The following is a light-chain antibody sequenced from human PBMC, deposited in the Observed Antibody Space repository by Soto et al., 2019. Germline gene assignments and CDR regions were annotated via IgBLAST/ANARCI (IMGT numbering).Light chain of an antibody. J-gene: IGLJ3*02. CDR1: NIGSKS. CDR3: QVWDSSRV. V-gene: IGLV3-21*04. CDR2: YDS. Sequence: SYELTQPPSVSVAPGKTARITCGGNNIGSKSVHWYQQKPGQAPVLVIYYDSDRPSGIPERFSGSNSGNTATLTISRVEAGDEADYYCQVWDSSRVFGGGPKLTVL.